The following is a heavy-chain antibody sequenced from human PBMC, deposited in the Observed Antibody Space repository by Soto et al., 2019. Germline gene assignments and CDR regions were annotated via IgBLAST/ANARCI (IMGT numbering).Heavy chain of an antibody. J-gene: IGHJ4*02. CDR2: VYTSGRT. D-gene: IGHD2-2*02. V-gene: IGHV3-53*01. Sequence: GGSLRLSCAASGFTVTNSYMAWVRQAPGKGLEWVSVVYTSGRTYHADSVKGRFTVSRDISTNMFFLQMNKLSAEDTAMYYCARADRQYCSVSTCYIFDSWGQGTQVTVSS. CDR3: ARADRQYCSVSTCYIFDS. CDR1: GFTVTNSY.